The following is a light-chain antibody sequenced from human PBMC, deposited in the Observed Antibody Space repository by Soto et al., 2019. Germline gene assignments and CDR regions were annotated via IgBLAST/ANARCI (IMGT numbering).Light chain of an antibody. V-gene: IGKV3-15*01. CDR2: GAS. CDR1: QSVASN. Sequence: EIVMTQSPASMSVSPGDGATLSCRASQSVASNVAWYQQKPGQGPRLLIHGASTRAVGVPARFSGSGSGTDFTLPINSLQSEDFAVYYCQQYHNWPPQYTFGQGTKLQIK. J-gene: IGKJ2*01. CDR3: QQYHNWPPQYT.